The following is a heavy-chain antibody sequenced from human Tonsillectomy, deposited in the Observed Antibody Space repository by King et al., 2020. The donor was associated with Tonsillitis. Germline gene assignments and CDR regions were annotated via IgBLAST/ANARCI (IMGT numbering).Heavy chain of an antibody. CDR1: GFTFSIYG. CDR3: GKDRGEGYAYFQD. J-gene: IGHJ1*01. CDR2: ISYDGRDK. V-gene: IGHV3-30*18. D-gene: IGHD5-12*01. Sequence: VQLVQSGGGVVQPGRSLRLSCAASGFTFSIYGMHWGRPAPGKGLEWVACISYDGRDKYYGDSVKGRFTISRDNSKNTLYVQMNSLRPEDTDVYYCGKDRGEGYAYFQDWGQGTLVTVSS.